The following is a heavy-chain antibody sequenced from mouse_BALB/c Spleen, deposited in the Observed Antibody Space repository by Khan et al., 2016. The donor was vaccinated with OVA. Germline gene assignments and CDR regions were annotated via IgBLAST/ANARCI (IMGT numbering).Heavy chain of an antibody. CDR1: GYTFTDYG. Sequence: QVQLKESGPELVRPGVSVKISCKGSGYTFTDYGMHWVRQSPAKSLVWIGVIPTYSGDTNYNQKFKGKATMTVDQSSSTAYMELARLTSEDSAIYYCARLTRRLDYWGQGTSGTVSS. V-gene: IGHV1S137*01. J-gene: IGHJ4*01. CDR2: IPTYSGDT. CDR3: ARLTRRLDY.